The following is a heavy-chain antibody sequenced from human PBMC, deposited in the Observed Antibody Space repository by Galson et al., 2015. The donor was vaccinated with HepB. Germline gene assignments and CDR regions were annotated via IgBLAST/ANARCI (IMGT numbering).Heavy chain of an antibody. V-gene: IGHV3-7*03. CDR1: PFILNRFW. CDR3: ATQDYGDIDS. Sequence: SLRLSCAASPFILNRFWMTWVRQAPGKGLEWVAIINPDGSQRYYADSLRGRFTISRDNALKSLYLQINSLRAEDTAVYSCATQDYGDIDSRGQGTLVTVSS. D-gene: IGHD4-17*01. J-gene: IGHJ4*02. CDR2: INPDGSQR.